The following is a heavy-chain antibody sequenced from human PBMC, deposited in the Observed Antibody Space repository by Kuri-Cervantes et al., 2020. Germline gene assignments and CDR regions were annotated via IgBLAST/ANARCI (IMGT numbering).Heavy chain of an antibody. CDR2: ISYDGSNK. J-gene: IGHJ4*02. CDR3: AKGLGSNNWYHFDY. CDR1: GFTFSSYA. Sequence: GGSLRLSCAASGFTFSSYAMHWVRQAPGKGLEWVAVISYDGSNKYYADSVKGRFTISRDNSKNTLYLQMNSLRAEDTAVYYCAKGLGSNNWYHFDYWGQGTLVTVSS. V-gene: IGHV3-30-3*01. D-gene: IGHD1-20*01.